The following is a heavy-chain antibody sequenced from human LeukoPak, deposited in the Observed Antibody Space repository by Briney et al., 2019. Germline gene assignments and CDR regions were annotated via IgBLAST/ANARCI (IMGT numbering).Heavy chain of an antibody. CDR1: GGSVNSRSYY. CDR3: ARNGGDYYDSRLGFDY. V-gene: IGHV4-39*01. J-gene: IGHJ4*02. D-gene: IGHD3-22*01. Sequence: SETPSLTCTVSGGSVNSRSYYWGWIRQPPGKGLEWIGTIYYSGSTYYNPSLKSRITISVDTSKNQFSLRLTSVTASDTAVYYCARNGGDYYDSRLGFDYWGQGPLVTVSS. CDR2: IYYSGST.